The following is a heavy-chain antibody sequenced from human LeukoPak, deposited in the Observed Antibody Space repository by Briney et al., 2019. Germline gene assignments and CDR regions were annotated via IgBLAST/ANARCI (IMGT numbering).Heavy chain of an antibody. V-gene: IGHV3-30*02. CDR2: IWYGGSNK. D-gene: IGHD6-19*01. CDR1: GFTFSSYG. Sequence: PGGSLRLSCAASGFTFSSYGMHWVRQARGKGLGWVAVIWYGGSNKYYADSVKGRFTISRDNSKNTLYLQMNSLRAEDTAVYYCAKASIAVAGRDYFDYWGQGTLVTVSS. CDR3: AKASIAVAGRDYFDY. J-gene: IGHJ4*02.